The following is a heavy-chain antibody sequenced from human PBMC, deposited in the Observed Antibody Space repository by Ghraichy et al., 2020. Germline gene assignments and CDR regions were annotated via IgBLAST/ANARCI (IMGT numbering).Heavy chain of an antibody. Sequence: ASVKVSCKASGYTFTNYAMHWVRQVPGQSLEWMGWINAGAGNTRYSLQFQGRVILTRDTSATAAYLELRGLRSEDSAVYYCARRCYDSRGFWPFDLWGQGTMVTVSS. V-gene: IGHV1-3*01. CDR2: INAGAGNT. CDR3: ARRCYDSRGFWPFDL. CDR1: GYTFTNYA. D-gene: IGHD3-22*01. J-gene: IGHJ3*01.